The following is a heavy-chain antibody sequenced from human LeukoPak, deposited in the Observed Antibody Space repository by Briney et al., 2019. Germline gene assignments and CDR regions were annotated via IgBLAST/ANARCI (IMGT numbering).Heavy chain of an antibody. J-gene: IGHJ4*02. CDR2: ISWNSGSI. Sequence: GGSLRLSCAASGFIFSSHAMSWVRQAPGKGLEWVSGISWNSGSIGYADSVKGRFTISRDNAKNSLYLQMNSLRAEDTALYYCAKDAAAYCGGDCYPDYWGQGTLVTVSS. CDR3: AKDAAAYCGGDCYPDY. V-gene: IGHV3-9*01. D-gene: IGHD2-21*02. CDR1: GFIFSSHA.